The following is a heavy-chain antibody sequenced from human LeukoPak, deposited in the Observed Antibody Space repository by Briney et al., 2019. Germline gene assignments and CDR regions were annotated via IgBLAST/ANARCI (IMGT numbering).Heavy chain of an antibody. J-gene: IGHJ3*02. CDR2: ISTGGADT. V-gene: IGHV3-23*01. CDR3: ARDRPYYDILTGYYIGEAFDI. D-gene: IGHD3-9*01. CDR1: GFAFSNYA. Sequence: PGGSLRLSCTASGFAFSNYAMSWVRQAPGKGLEWVSAISTGGADTYHADSVKGRFTISRDQSKNTLYLQMNSLRAEDTAVYYCARDRPYYDILTGYYIGEAFDIWGQGTMVTVSS.